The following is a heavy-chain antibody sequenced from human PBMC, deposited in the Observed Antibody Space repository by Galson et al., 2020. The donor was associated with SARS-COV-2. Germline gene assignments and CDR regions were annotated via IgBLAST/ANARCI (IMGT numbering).Heavy chain of an antibody. CDR2: IWYDGSNK. D-gene: IGHD6-19*01. CDR1: GFTFSSYG. V-gene: IGHV3-33*01. J-gene: IGHJ4*02. CDR3: ARDPNLSRGWYLVDY. Sequence: GESLKISCAASGFTFSSYGMHWVRQAPGKGLEWVAVIWYDGSNKYYADSVKGRFTISRDNSKNTLYLQMNSLRAEDTAVYYCARDPNLSRGWYLVDYWGQGTLVTVSS.